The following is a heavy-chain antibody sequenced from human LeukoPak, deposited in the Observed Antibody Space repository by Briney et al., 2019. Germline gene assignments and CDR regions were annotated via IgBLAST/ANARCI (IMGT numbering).Heavy chain of an antibody. CDR3: AKALWYSSSWLFFSLDY. D-gene: IGHD6-13*01. CDR2: ISGSGGST. J-gene: IGHJ4*02. Sequence: PGGSLRLSCAASGFTFSSYVMSWVRQAPGKGLEWVSAISGSGGSTYYADSVKGRFAISRDNSKNTLYLQMNSLRAEDTAVYYCAKALWYSSSWLFFSLDYWGQGTLVTVS. CDR1: GFTFSSYV. V-gene: IGHV3-23*01.